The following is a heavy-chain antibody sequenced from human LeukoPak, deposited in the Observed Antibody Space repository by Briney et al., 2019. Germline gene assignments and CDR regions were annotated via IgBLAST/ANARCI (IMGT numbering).Heavy chain of an antibody. CDR2: TYYRSKWNN. CDR3: ARGGGALDY. J-gene: IGHJ4*02. D-gene: IGHD3-10*01. Sequence: SQTLSLTCAISGDSVSSNIAGWNWIRQFPSRGLEWLGRTYYRSKWNNDYAVSVKSRITINPDTSKNQFSLQLNSVTPEDTAVYYCARGGGALDYWGQGTLVTVSS. V-gene: IGHV6-1*01. CDR1: GDSVSSNIAG.